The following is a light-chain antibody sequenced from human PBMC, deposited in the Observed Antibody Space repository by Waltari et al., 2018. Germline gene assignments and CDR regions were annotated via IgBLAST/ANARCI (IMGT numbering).Light chain of an antibody. J-gene: IGKJ4*01. CDR2: STS. V-gene: IGKV3-20*01. CDR1: QSVTSIS. Sequence: IVLTQSPDTLSLSPGERSPLPCRASQSVTSISLAWYQQKPGQAPRLLIYSTSSRATDFSDRFSGSGSGTDFTLTINRLEPEDSAVYHCQQYDGSAVTFGGGTRVEIK. CDR3: QQYDGSAVT.